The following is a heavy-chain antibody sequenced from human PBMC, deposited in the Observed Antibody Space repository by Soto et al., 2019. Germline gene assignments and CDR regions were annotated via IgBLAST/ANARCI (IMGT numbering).Heavy chain of an antibody. Sequence: VQLVESGGGLVKPGGSLRLSCAASGFTFTTAWMSWVRQAPGKGLEWVGRLKSEVDGGTIDYAATVKGRFTISRDDSKNTLYLQMNSLKTEDTAVYYCSTGWFWTVKSFEYWGQGTLVTVSS. CDR2: LKSEVDGGTI. D-gene: IGHD3-3*01. CDR1: GFTFTTAW. J-gene: IGHJ4*02. CDR3: STGWFWTVKSFEY. V-gene: IGHV3-15*01.